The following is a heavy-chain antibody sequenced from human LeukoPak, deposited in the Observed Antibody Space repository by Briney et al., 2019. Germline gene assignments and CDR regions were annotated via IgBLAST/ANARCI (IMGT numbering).Heavy chain of an antibody. D-gene: IGHD5-24*01. CDR1: GYTFTSYY. V-gene: IGHV1-46*01. Sequence: ASVKVSCKASGYTFTSYYMHWVRQAPGQGLEWMGIINPSGGSTSYAQKFQGRVTMTRDTSTSTVYMELSSLRSEDTAVYYCARDVGRWLQSTRTWYFDLWGRGTLVTVSS. J-gene: IGHJ2*01. CDR3: ARDVGRWLQSTRTWYFDL. CDR2: INPSGGST.